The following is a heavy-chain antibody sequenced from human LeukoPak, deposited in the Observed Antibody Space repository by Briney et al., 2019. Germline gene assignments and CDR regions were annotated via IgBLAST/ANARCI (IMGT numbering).Heavy chain of an antibody. V-gene: IGHV1-3*01. CDR2: INGGLENT. J-gene: IGHJ6*03. CDR1: GYTFTNYA. Sequence: ASVKVSCKASGYTFTNYAIHWVRQAPGQSLEWMGQINGGLENTKYSQRFLGRVTITRDISANTAYMELSSLRSEDTAVCYCARRPSNDYYYYMDVWGKGTTVTVSS. CDR3: ARRPSNDYYYYMDV.